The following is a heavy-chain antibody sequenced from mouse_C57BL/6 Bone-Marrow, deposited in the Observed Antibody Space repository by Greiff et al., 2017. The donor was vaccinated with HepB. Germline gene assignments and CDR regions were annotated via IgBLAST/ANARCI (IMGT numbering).Heavy chain of an antibody. CDR2: IYPGDGDT. CDR1: GYAFSSSW. V-gene: IGHV1-82*01. CDR3: ARETAQATLYYYAMDY. J-gene: IGHJ4*01. D-gene: IGHD3-2*02. Sequence: QVQLKQSGPELVKPGASVKISCKASGYAFSSSWMNWVKQRPGKGLEWIGRIYPGDGDTNYNGKFKGKATLTADKSSSTAYMQLSSLTSEDSAVYFCARETAQATLYYYAMDYWGQGTSVTVSS.